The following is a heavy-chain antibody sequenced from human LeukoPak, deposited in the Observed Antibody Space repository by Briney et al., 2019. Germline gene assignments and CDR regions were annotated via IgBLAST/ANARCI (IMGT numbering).Heavy chain of an antibody. D-gene: IGHD5-18*01. CDR1: GGSISSYY. J-gene: IGHJ5*02. CDR3: ARGGYSYGS. Sequence: SETLSLTCAVSGGSISSYYWSWIRQPPGKGLEWIGYIYYSGSTNYNPSLKSRVTMSVDTSKNQFSLKLSSVTAADTAMYYCARGGYSYGSWGQGTLVTVSS. CDR2: IYYSGST. V-gene: IGHV4-59*12.